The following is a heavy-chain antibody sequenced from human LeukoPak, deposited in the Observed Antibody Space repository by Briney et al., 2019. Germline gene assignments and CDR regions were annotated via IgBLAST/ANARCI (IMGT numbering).Heavy chain of an antibody. V-gene: IGHV3-23*01. D-gene: IGHD6-13*01. CDR3: AKDTVYSSSWSEGY. Sequence: PSGGSLRLSCAASGFTFSSYAMSWVRQAPGKGLEWVSAISGSGGSTYYADSVKGRFTISRDNSKNTLYLQMNSLRAEDTAVYYCAKDTVYSSSWSEGYWGQGTLVTVSS. CDR2: ISGSGGST. J-gene: IGHJ4*02. CDR1: GFTFSSYA.